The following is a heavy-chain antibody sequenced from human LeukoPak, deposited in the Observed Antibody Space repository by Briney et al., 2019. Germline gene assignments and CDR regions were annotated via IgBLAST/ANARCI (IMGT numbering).Heavy chain of an antibody. V-gene: IGHV4-59*01. CDR2: IYDSGST. Sequence: PSETLSLTCTVSDDSITIYYWSWIRQPPGKGLEWIGFIYDSGSTNYNPSLKSRVTISVDTSNNQFSLKLSSVTAADTAVYYCARVSWFPGTSYYYMDVWGKGTTVTVSS. J-gene: IGHJ6*03. D-gene: IGHD1-1*01. CDR1: DDSITIYY. CDR3: ARVSWFPGTSYYYMDV.